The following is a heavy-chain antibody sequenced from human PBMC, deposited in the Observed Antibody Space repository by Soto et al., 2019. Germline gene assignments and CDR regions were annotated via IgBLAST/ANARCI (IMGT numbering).Heavy chain of an antibody. V-gene: IGHV1-2*04. CDR1: GYTFTGYY. D-gene: IGHD5-18*01. CDR2: INPNSGGT. J-gene: IGHJ3*02. CDR3: ARSTAMEAFDI. Sequence: ASVKVSCKASGYTFTGYYMHWARQAPGQGLEWMGWINPNSGGTNYAQKFQGWVTMTRDTSISTAYMELSRLRSDDTAVYYCARSTAMEAFDIWGQGTMVTVSS.